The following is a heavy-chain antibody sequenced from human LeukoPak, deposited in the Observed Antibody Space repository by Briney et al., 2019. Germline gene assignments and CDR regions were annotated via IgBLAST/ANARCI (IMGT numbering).Heavy chain of an antibody. CDR2: IYYSGST. Sequence: SETLSLTCTISGGSISSYYWGWIRQPPGKGLEWIGSIYYSGSTYYNPSLKSRVTISVDTSKNQFSLKLSSVTAADTAVYYCAREGLYDSSGYYPDYWGQGTLVTVSS. J-gene: IGHJ4*02. D-gene: IGHD3-22*01. CDR3: AREGLYDSSGYYPDY. CDR1: GGSISSYY. V-gene: IGHV4-39*07.